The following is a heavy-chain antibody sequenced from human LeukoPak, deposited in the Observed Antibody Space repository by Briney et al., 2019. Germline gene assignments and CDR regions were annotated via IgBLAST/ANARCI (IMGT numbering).Heavy chain of an antibody. D-gene: IGHD3-10*01. V-gene: IGHV3-23*01. J-gene: IGHJ6*02. CDR1: GLTFSDAW. CDR3: AKGGGSDYYYYYGMDV. CDR2: ISGSGDST. Sequence: GGSLRLSCVLSGLTFSDAWMSWVRQAPGKGLEWVSVISGSGDSTYYADSVKGRFTISRDNSKNTLYLQMNSLRAEDTAVYYCAKGGGSDYYYYYGMDVWGQGTTVTVSS.